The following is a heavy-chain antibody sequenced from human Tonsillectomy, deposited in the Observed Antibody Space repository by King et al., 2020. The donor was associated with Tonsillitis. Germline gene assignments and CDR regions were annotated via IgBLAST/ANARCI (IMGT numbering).Heavy chain of an antibody. D-gene: IGHD2-15*01. CDR2: ISYDRSNK. CDR1: GFSFNNHG. Sequence: VQLVESGGGVVQPGRSLRLSCAASGFSFNNHGMHWVRQAPGKGLECVAFISYDRSNKYYVDSVKGRFTISRDNSKNTLYLQMDSLRAEDTAVYYCAKDLRVARYCSGGSCYQFDYWGQGTLVTVSS. J-gene: IGHJ4*02. V-gene: IGHV3-30*18. CDR3: AKDLRVARYCSGGSCYQFDY.